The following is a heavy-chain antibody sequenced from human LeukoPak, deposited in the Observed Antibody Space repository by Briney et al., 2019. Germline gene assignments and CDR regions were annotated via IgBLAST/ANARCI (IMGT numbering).Heavy chain of an antibody. Sequence: SQTLSLTCAISGDSVSSNSAAWNWIRQSPSGGLEWLGRTYYRSKWYNDYAVSVKSRITFNLDRSKNQVSLQMNSVTPGDTAVYYCARETTSLFDSWGQGTLVTVSS. CDR2: TYYRSKWYN. J-gene: IGHJ4*02. CDR3: ARETTSLFDS. CDR1: GDSVSSNSAA. D-gene: IGHD2/OR15-2a*01. V-gene: IGHV6-1*01.